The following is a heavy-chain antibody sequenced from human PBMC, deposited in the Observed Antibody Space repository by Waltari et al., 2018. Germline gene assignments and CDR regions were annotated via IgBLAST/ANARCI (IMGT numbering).Heavy chain of an antibody. CDR3: AKPSLDY. Sequence: EVQLLESGGGLVQPGGSLRLSCAASGFTFSSYDRNWVRQAPGKGLEWVAGISGSGGSTYYADSVKGRFTISRDNSKNTLYLQMNSLRAEDTAVYYCAKPSLDYWGQGTLVTVSS. V-gene: IGHV3-23*01. J-gene: IGHJ4*02. CDR1: GFTFSSYD. CDR2: ISGSGGST.